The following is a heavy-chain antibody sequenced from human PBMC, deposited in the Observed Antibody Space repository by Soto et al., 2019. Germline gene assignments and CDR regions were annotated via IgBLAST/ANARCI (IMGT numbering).Heavy chain of an antibody. D-gene: IGHD3-16*01. CDR3: ARVPLSDGVWGARYFDY. Sequence: QVQLQESGPGLVKPSETLSLTCTVSGGSISSYYWSWIRQPPGKGLEWIGYIYYSGSTNYNPSLKSRVTISVDTSKNQFSLKLSSVTAADTAVYYCARVPLSDGVWGARYFDYWGQGTLVTVSS. CDR2: IYYSGST. V-gene: IGHV4-59*01. CDR1: GGSISSYY. J-gene: IGHJ4*02.